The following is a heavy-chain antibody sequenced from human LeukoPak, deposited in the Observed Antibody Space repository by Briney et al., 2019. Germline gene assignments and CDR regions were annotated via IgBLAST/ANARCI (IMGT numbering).Heavy chain of an antibody. D-gene: IGHD1-26*01. J-gene: IGHJ4*02. CDR3: ARVSESGRFSGSYDY. CDR1: GFTLSSYS. V-gene: IGHV3-21*03. CDR2: ISRSSSYI. Sequence: GGSLRLSCAVSGFTLSSYSMNWVRQAPGKGLEWVSFISRSSSYIYYVESVKGRFTISRDNAKNSPYLQMNSLRAEDTAVYYCARVSESGRFSGSYDYWGLGTLITVSS.